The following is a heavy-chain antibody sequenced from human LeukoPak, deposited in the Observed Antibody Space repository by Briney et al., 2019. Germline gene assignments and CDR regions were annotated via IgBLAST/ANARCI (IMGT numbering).Heavy chain of an antibody. CDR1: GYTFTSYG. J-gene: IGHJ4*02. CDR3: ARVWGAIDY. Sequence: ASVKVSCKASGYTFTSYGISWVRQATGQGLEWMGWMNPKSGNTGSAQRFQGRVTMTRDTSISTAYMELISLRSEDTAVYYCARVWGAIDYWGQGPLVTVSS. CDR2: MNPKSGNT. D-gene: IGHD1-26*01. V-gene: IGHV1-8*02.